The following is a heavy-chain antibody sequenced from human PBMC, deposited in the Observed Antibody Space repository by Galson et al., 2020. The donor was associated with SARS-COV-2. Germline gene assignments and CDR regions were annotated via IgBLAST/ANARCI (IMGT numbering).Heavy chain of an antibody. CDR2: IYSGGST. J-gene: IGHJ4*02. D-gene: IGHD3-22*01. CDR1: GFSVSSNY. V-gene: IGHV3-66*01. Sequence: SCAASGFSVSSNYMSWVRQAPGKGLEWVSVIYSGGSTYYADSMKGRFTISRDNSKNTLYLQMNSLRAEDTAVYYCARVFGYSYDSSGVYWGQGTLVTVSS. CDR3: ARVFGYSYDSSGVY.